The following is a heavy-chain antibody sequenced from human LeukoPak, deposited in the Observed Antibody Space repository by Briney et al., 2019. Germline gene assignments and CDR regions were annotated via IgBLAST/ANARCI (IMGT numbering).Heavy chain of an antibody. V-gene: IGHV1-8*01. D-gene: IGHD6-13*01. CDR1: GYTFTNYD. CDR3: ARDWYRPRKYYYGMDV. CDR2: MNPNNGNT. Sequence: ASVKVSCKASGYTFTNYDINWVRQATGQGLEWMGWMNPNNGNTVYAQKFQGRVTMTRNTSITTAYMELSSLRSEDTAVYYCARDWYRPRKYYYGMDVWGQGTTVTVSS. J-gene: IGHJ6*02.